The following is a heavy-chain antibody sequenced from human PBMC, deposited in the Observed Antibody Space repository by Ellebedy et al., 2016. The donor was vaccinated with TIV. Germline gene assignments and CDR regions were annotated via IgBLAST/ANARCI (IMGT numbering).Heavy chain of an antibody. J-gene: IGHJ3*02. CDR1: GYSFTSYW. Sequence: GESLKISCKGSGYSFTSYWIGWVRQMPGKGLEWMGIIYPGDSDTRYSPSFEGQVTISADKSISTAYLQWSSLKASDTAMYYCATSLGGSGSYYTDWGRDAFDIWGQGTMVTVSS. CDR2: IYPGDSDT. D-gene: IGHD3-10*01. CDR3: ATSLGGSGSYYTDWGRDAFDI. V-gene: IGHV5-51*01.